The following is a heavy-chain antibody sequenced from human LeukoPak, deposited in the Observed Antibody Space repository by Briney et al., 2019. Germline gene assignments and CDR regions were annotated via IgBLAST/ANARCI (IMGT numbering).Heavy chain of an antibody. CDR2: GYHTGST. D-gene: IGHD3-10*01. Sequence: PSETLSLTCAVSGYSISSGSYWGWIRQPPGKGLEWIGSGYHTGSTFYNPSLKSRASISVDTSKNQFSLKLSSVTAADTAVYYCARESTSGLPAVGFDFWGQGTLVTVSS. J-gene: IGHJ4*02. CDR3: ARESTSGLPAVGFDF. CDR1: GYSISSGSY. V-gene: IGHV4-38-2*02.